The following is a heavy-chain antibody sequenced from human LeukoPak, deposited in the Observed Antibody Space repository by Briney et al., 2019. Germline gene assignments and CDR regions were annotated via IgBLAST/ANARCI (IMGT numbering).Heavy chain of an antibody. CDR1: GGTFSGYY. CDR2: INHSGNT. D-gene: IGHD6-19*01. V-gene: IGHV4-34*01. Sequence: SETLSLTCALYGGTFSGYYWSWIRQPPGKGLEWIGEINHSGNTNYSPSLESRVTMSVDESKNQFSLRVHFVSAADTAVYYCASTRRAAVAGRFDSWGQGTLVTVSS. J-gene: IGHJ4*02. CDR3: ASTRRAAVAGRFDS.